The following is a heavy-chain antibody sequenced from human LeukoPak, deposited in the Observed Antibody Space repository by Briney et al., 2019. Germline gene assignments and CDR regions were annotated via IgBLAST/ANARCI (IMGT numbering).Heavy chain of an antibody. Sequence: GGSLRLSCAPSGFTFRNYWMHSVRQAPGKWRFWVSRISRDGSSTLYAASAKGRFTTSRDNAKNTLYLEMNSLRAEDTGVYYCARDSIVADGDFDYWGQGTLVTVSS. CDR2: ISRDGSST. CDR1: GFTFRNYW. J-gene: IGHJ4*02. CDR3: ARDSIVADGDFDY. D-gene: IGHD6-13*01. V-gene: IGHV3-74*01.